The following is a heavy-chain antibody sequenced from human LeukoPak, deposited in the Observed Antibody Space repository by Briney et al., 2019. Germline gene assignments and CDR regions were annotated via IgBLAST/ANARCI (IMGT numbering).Heavy chain of an antibody. D-gene: IGHD1-26*01. Sequence: GGSLRLSCAASGFTFSSYWMSWVRQAPGKGLEWVTNIKEDGGEIHFVDSMKGRFTISRDNAKNSLYLQMNSLRGDDTAVYYCARSGYSHSWDYWGQGTLVIVSS. CDR3: ARSGYSHSWDY. J-gene: IGHJ4*02. CDR1: GFTFSSYW. CDR2: IKEDGGEI. V-gene: IGHV3-7*03.